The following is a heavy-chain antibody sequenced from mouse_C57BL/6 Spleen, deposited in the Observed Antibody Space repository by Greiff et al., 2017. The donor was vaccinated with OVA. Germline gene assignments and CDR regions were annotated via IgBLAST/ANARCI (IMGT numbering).Heavy chain of an antibody. Sequence: EVMLVESEGGLVQPGSSMKLSCTASGFTFSDYYMAWVRQVPEKGLEWVANINYDGSSTYYLDSLKSRFIISRDNAKNILYLQMSSLKSEDTATYYCARDQQYFDVWGTGTTVTVSS. J-gene: IGHJ1*03. CDR3: ARDQQYFDV. CDR2: INYDGSST. CDR1: GFTFSDYY. V-gene: IGHV5-16*01.